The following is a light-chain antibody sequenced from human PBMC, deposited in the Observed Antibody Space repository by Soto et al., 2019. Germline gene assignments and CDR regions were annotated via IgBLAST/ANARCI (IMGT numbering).Light chain of an antibody. V-gene: IGKV3-20*01. J-gene: IGKJ1*01. CDR1: QSVSNY. CDR2: GAS. CDR3: HQYGGSPQT. Sequence: EIVLTQSPGTLSLSPGERATLSCRASQSVSNYLAWYQRKPGQAPRLLIYGASSRATAIPDRFSGSGSGTDLTLTISRLEPEDFSVYYCHQYGGSPQTFGQGTKVEIK.